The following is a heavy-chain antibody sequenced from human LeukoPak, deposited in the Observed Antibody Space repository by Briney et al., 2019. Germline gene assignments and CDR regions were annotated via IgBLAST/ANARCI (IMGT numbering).Heavy chain of an antibody. CDR3: AVSNGGYGP. D-gene: IGHD5-12*01. CDR1: AFNFTAYW. CDR2: INSDGTTT. Sequence: SGGSLRLSCGSTAFNFTAYWMHWVRQDPRQGLLWVARINSDGTTTNYEDSVKGRFTISRDNAKNTLFLQMNSLRAEDTAVYFCAVSNGGYGPWGQGALVTVSS. J-gene: IGHJ5*02. V-gene: IGHV3-74*01.